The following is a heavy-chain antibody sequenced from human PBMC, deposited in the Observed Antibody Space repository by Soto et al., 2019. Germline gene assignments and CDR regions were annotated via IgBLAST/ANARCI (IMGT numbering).Heavy chain of an antibody. D-gene: IGHD1-26*01. CDR2: ISGSGST. CDR3: AKDYLRWAQS. J-gene: IGHJ5*02. Sequence: PVGSLILSCAASGFAFSDYGMSWVRQAPGKGLEWVSAISGSGSTFYADSVKGRFTISRDNSKNTLYLQMNSLRAEDTAVYYCAKDYLRWAQSWGQGTLVTVSS. V-gene: IGHV3-23*01. CDR1: GFAFSDYG.